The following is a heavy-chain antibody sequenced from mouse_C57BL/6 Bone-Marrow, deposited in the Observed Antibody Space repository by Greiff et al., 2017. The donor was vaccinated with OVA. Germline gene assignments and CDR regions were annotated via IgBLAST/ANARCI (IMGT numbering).Heavy chain of an antibody. D-gene: IGHD2-1*01. Sequence: EVQLQQSGAELAKPGASVKLSCKASGYTFTSYWMHWVKQRPEQGLEWIGWIDPENGDTEYASKFQGKATITADTSSNTAYLQLSSLTSEDTAVYYCTTYGNYGWDYWGQGTSVTVSS. J-gene: IGHJ4*01. V-gene: IGHV14-4*01. CDR1: GYTFTSYW. CDR3: TTYGNYGWDY. CDR2: IDPENGDT.